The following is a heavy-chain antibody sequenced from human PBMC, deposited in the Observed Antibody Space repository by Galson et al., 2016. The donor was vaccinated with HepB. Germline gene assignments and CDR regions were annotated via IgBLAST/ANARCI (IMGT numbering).Heavy chain of an antibody. CDR1: GGSISSTYW. Sequence: SETLSLTCAVSGGSISSTYWWSWVRQPPGKGLEWIGEIYHSGSTYYNPSLKSRVTISVDKSKNQFSLSLRSVTAADTAVYYCARGDYYSYYGMDVWGRGTTVTVSS. J-gene: IGHJ6*04. V-gene: IGHV4-4*02. CDR2: IYHSGST. CDR3: ARGDYYSYYGMDV.